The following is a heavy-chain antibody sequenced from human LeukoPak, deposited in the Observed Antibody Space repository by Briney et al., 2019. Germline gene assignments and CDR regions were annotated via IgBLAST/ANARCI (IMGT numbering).Heavy chain of an antibody. V-gene: IGHV3-23*01. CDR3: AKGGRIAAAGRSSYYFDY. CDR1: GFTFSSYA. J-gene: IGHJ4*02. CDR2: ISGSGGST. Sequence: GGPLRLSCAASGFTFSSYAMSWVRQAPGKGLEWVSAISGSGGSTYYADSVKGRFTISRDNSKNTLYLQMNSLRAEDTAVYYCAKGGRIAAAGRSSYYFDYWGQGTLVTVSS. D-gene: IGHD6-13*01.